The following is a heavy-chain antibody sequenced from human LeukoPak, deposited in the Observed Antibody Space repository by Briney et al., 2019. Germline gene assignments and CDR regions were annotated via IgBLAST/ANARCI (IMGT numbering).Heavy chain of an antibody. V-gene: IGHV4-4*07. Sequence: PSETLSLTCTASGGSISSYYWSWIRQPAGKGLEWIGRIYTSGSTNYNPSLKSRVTMSVDTSKNQFSLKLSSVTAADTAVYYCAREDDTGRYMGDDAFDIWGQGTMVTVSS. CDR3: AREDDTGRYMGDDAFDI. CDR2: IYTSGST. CDR1: GGSISSYY. D-gene: IGHD1-26*01. J-gene: IGHJ3*02.